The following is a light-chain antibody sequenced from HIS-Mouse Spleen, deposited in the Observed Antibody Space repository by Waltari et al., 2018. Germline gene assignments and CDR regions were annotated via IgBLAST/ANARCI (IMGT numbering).Light chain of an antibody. CDR3: CSYAGSSTVV. CDR1: SSDVGRYNL. CDR2: AGS. V-gene: IGLV2-23*01. Sequence: QSALTQPASVSGSPGQSITISCTGTSSDVGRYNLVSWYQQHPGKAPKLMIYAGSKRPSGGCNRFSGSKSGNTASLTISGLQAEDEADYYCCSYAGSSTVVFGGGTKLTVL. J-gene: IGLJ2*01.